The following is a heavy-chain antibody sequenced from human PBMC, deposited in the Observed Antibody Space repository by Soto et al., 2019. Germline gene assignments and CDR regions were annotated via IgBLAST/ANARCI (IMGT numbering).Heavy chain of an antibody. CDR3: ARGSLTPHIVVVTAIQGYYYGMDV. CDR1: GGTFSSYA. J-gene: IGHJ6*02. Sequence: SVKVSCKASGGTFSSYAISWVRQAPGQGLEWMGGIIPIFGTANYAQKFQGRVTITADESTSTAYMELSSLRSEDTAVYYCARGSLTPHIVVVTAIQGYYYGMDVWGQGTTVTVSS. V-gene: IGHV1-69*13. CDR2: IIPIFGTA. D-gene: IGHD2-21*02.